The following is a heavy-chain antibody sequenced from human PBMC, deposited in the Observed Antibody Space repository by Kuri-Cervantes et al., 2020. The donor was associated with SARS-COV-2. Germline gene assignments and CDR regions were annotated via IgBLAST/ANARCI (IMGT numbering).Heavy chain of an antibody. Sequence: SQTLSLTCAVYGGSFSGYYWSWIRQPPGKGLGWIGEINHSGSTNYNPSLKSRVTISVDTSKNQFSLKLSSVTAADTAVYYCARHTAVGATKGDAFDIWGQGTMVTVSS. V-gene: IGHV4-34*01. CDR1: GGSFSGYY. CDR3: ARHTAVGATKGDAFDI. CDR2: INHSGST. D-gene: IGHD1-26*01. J-gene: IGHJ3*02.